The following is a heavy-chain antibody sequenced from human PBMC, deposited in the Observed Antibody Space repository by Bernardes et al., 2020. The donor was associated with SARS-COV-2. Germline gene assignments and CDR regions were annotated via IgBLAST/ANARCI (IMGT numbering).Heavy chain of an antibody. Sequence: GGSLRLSCAASGFTFSSYSMNWVRQAPGKGLEWVSYISSSSSTIYYADSVKGRFTISRDNAKNSLYLQMNSLRAEDTAVYYCARDFGYDFFGFDYWGQGTLVTVSS. J-gene: IGHJ4*02. CDR1: GFTFSSYS. CDR3: ARDFGYDFFGFDY. D-gene: IGHD5-12*01. CDR2: ISSSSSTI. V-gene: IGHV3-48*04.